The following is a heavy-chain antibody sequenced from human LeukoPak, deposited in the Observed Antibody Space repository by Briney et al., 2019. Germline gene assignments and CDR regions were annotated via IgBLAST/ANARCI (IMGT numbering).Heavy chain of an antibody. CDR2: IKSDGSTT. V-gene: IGHV3-74*01. D-gene: IGHD5-24*01. CDR3: ARDGGYKMDV. Sequence: GGSLRLSCAASGFTFSGYWLHWVRQAPGKGLVWVSTIKSDGSTTRYADSVKGRFTISRDNAKNTLFLQVDSLRAEDTAVYYCARDGGYKMDVWGQGTRSPSP. J-gene: IGHJ6*02. CDR1: GFTFSGYW.